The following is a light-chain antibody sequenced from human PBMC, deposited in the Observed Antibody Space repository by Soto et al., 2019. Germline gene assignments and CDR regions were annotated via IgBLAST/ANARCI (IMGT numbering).Light chain of an antibody. J-gene: IGKJ3*01. CDR3: QQYDNWPFS. CDR2: GAS. CDR1: QSVSSK. V-gene: IGKV3-15*01. Sequence: EIVMTQSPATLSVSPGEGATLSCRASQSVSSKLAWYQQKPGQAPRLLIYGASTRATGIPARFSGSESGTEFALTISRLQSEDFAVYYCQQYDNWPFSFGPGNKVDIK.